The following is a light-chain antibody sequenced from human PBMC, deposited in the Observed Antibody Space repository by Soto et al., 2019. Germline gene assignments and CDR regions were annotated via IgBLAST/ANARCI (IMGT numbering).Light chain of an antibody. CDR1: QTISSW. Sequence: DIQMTQSPSTLSGSVGERVTITCRASQTISSWLAWYQQKPGKAPKLLIYKASTLKSGVPARFSGSGSGTDFTLTISSLQSEDLALYYCQQYINWTFGQGTKVDIK. J-gene: IGKJ1*01. V-gene: IGKV1-5*03. CDR2: KAS. CDR3: QQYINWT.